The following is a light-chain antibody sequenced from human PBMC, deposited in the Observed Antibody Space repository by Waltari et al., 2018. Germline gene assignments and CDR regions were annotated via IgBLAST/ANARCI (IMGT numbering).Light chain of an antibody. J-gene: IGKJ4*01. CDR3: QQSYSAPLH. Sequence: DTLMTQSPSSLSASVGDTGTITCRATQAISTYVYWYKQTPRMSPRLLIFSASTLHRGVSSRFRGSGSGTDFTLTITDLQPDDFATYYCQQSYSAPLHFGGGTRVDI. V-gene: IGKV1-39*01. CDR1: QAISTY. CDR2: SAS.